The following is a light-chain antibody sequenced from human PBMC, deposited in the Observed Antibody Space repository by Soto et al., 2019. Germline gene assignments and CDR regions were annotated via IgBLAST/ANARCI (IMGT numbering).Light chain of an antibody. J-gene: IGKJ4*01. CDR1: HSISSY. CDR2: DAS. V-gene: IGKV1-39*01. CDR3: QQSYTSPIT. Sequence: DIQMTQSPSSLSASVGDRVTITCRASHSISSYLNWYQQKPGKAPKILISDASSLQSGVPLRFSGSGSGTHFTLTICTLQPEDLASYYCQQSYTSPITFGGGTKVDIK.